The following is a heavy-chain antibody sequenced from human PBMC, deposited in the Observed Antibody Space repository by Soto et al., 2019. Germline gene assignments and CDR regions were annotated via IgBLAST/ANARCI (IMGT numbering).Heavy chain of an antibody. CDR3: ARPGSGYHVLSGHYFYYYHAMDV. J-gene: IGHJ6*02. D-gene: IGHD3-9*01. V-gene: IGHV3-30*04. CDR1: GFLFNTYS. CDR2: MSRDGRNT. Sequence: QVQLVDSGGGVVQPGGSLRLSCTTSGFLFNTYSMHWVRQAPGKGLEWVAAMSRDGRNTYYADSVKGRFTISRDNAKNTLYLQMDTLRADDTAVYYCARPGSGYHVLSGHYFYYYHAMDVWGQGTTVIVSS.